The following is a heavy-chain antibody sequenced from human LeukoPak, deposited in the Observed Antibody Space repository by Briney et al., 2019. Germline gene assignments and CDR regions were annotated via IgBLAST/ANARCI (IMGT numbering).Heavy chain of an antibody. D-gene: IGHD2-2*02. V-gene: IGHV5-51*01. CDR1: GYSFTNYW. J-gene: IGHJ3*02. CDR2: IYPTDPDA. Sequence: GESLKISCKGSGYSFTNYWIAWVRQVPGKGLEWMGIIYPTDPDARYSPSFQVQVTISVDQSIRPAYLQWSSLKASDTAMYYCARHPCTSTTCYSVHAFDIWGQGTMVTVSS. CDR3: ARHPCTSTTCYSVHAFDI.